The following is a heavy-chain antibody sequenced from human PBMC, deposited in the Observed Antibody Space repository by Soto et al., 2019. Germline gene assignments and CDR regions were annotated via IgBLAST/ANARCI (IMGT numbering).Heavy chain of an antibody. J-gene: IGHJ6*02. CDR3: ARAHYGDYGYGMDV. D-gene: IGHD4-17*01. Sequence: QLKLQESGSALVKPSQTLSLTCAVSGGAISSGGYSWTWIRQPPGKGLEWIGYIYHSGSAYYNPSLKSRVTISVDRSKNHFSLKLSFVTAADTAVYYCARAHYGDYGYGMDVWGQGTTVSVSS. CDR2: IYHSGSA. V-gene: IGHV4-30-2*01. CDR1: GGAISSGGYS.